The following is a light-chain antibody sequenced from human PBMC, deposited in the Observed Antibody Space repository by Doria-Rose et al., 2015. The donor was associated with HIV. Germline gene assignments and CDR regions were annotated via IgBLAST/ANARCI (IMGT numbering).Light chain of an antibody. CDR2: WAS. CDR3: QQYYSGPPL. Sequence: DIRVTQSPDSLAVSLGEGATINCKSSQSVLYSSNNKNYLAWYQQKPGQPPKLLIYWASTRESGVPDRFSGSGSGTDFTLTISSLQAEDVAVYYCQQYYSGPPLFGGGTKVEIK. CDR1: QSVLYSSNNKNY. V-gene: IGKV4-1*01. J-gene: IGKJ4*01.